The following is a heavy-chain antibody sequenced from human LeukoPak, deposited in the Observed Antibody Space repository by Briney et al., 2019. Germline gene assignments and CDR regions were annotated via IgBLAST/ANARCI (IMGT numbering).Heavy chain of an antibody. V-gene: IGHV3-74*01. Sequence: GSLRLSCAASGFTFSSYWMHWVRQAPGKGLVWVSRINSDESSTTYADSVKGRFTISRDNAKNTLYLQMNTLRAEDTAVYYCARKGVTGYPFDIWGQGTMVTVSS. CDR2: INSDESST. CDR3: ARKGVTGYPFDI. J-gene: IGHJ3*02. CDR1: GFTFSSYW. D-gene: IGHD6-13*01.